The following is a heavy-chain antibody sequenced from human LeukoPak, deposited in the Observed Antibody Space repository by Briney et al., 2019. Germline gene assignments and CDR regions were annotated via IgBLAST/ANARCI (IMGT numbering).Heavy chain of an antibody. CDR1: GGTFSSYA. D-gene: IGHD2-2*01. Sequence: ASVKVSCKASGGTFSSYAISWVRQAPGQGLEWMGRIIPILGIANYAQKFQGRVTITADKSTSTAYMELSSLRSEDTAVYYCASELGYCSSTSCRGNWGQGTLVTVSS. CDR2: IIPILGIA. CDR3: ASELGYCSSTSCRGN. J-gene: IGHJ4*02. V-gene: IGHV1-69*04.